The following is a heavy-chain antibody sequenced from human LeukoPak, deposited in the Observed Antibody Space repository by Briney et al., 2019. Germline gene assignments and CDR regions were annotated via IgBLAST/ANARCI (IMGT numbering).Heavy chain of an antibody. CDR3: ARNPYNGAPLGY. J-gene: IGHJ4*02. CDR2: ISNSGSNK. V-gene: IGHV3-48*03. CDR1: GFTFSSYE. D-gene: IGHD1-1*01. Sequence: GRSLRLSCAASGFTFSSYEMNWVRQAPGKGLEWISHISNSGSNKYYADSVKGRFTISRDNARNSLYLEMNSLRAEDTGVYYCARNPYNGAPLGYWGQGALVTVSS.